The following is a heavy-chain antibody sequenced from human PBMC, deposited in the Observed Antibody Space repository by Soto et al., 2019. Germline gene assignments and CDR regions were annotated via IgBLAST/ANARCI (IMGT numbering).Heavy chain of an antibody. CDR1: GFTFSSYG. J-gene: IGHJ6*02. CDR2: IWYDGSNK. D-gene: IGHD6-19*01. Sequence: PGGSLRLSCAASGFTFSSYGMHWVRQAPGKGLEWVAVIWYDGSNKYYADSVKGRFTISRDNSKNTLYLQMNSLRAEDTAVYYCARDEGIAVAGTFYYGMDVWGQGTTVTVSS. V-gene: IGHV3-33*01. CDR3: ARDEGIAVAGTFYYGMDV.